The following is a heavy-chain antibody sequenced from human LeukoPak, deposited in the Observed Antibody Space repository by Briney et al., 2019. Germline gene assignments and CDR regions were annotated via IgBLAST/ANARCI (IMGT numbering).Heavy chain of an antibody. CDR1: GFTFSSYW. CDR3: ASPYRVVPAAIQRDYYYYGMDV. V-gene: IGHV3-7*03. Sequence: GGSLRLSCAASGFTFSSYWMSWVRQAPGKGLEWVANIKQDGSEKYYVDSVKGRFTISRDNAKNSLYLQMNSLRADDTAVYYCASPYRVVPAAIQRDYYYYGMDVWGQGTTVTVSS. D-gene: IGHD2-2*01. J-gene: IGHJ6*02. CDR2: IKQDGSEK.